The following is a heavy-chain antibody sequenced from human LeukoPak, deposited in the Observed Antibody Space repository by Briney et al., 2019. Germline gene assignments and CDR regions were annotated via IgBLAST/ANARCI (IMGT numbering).Heavy chain of an antibody. Sequence: GGSLRLSCAASGFTFSSYWMSWVRQAPGKGLEWVANIKEDGSEKNYVDSVKGRFTISRDNAKNLLYLQMNSPRVEDTAVYYCARDPSSFRDSYDYWGQGTLVTVSS. CDR3: ARDPSSFRDSYDY. CDR1: GFTFSSYW. V-gene: IGHV3-7*01. CDR2: IKEDGSEK. J-gene: IGHJ4*02.